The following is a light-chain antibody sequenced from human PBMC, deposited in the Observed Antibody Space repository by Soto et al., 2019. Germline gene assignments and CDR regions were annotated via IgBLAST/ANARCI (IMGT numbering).Light chain of an antibody. CDR3: QYRGLWPPGAT. V-gene: IGKV3-11*01. CDR1: QSINNY. J-gene: IGKJ4*01. CDR2: DAS. Sequence: EIVLTQSPVTLSLSPGERATLSCRAIQSINNYLAWYQQKPGQPPRLLIYDASNRATAIPVRFSGSGSGTDFTLTISSLEPEDSAVYYCQYRGLWPPGATFGGGTKVEIK.